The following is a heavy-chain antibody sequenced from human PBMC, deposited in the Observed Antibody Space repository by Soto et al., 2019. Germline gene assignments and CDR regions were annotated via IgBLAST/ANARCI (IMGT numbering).Heavy chain of an antibody. CDR3: ARHGGDIVVVVGRPCDY. V-gene: IGHV4-39*01. Sequence: QLQLQESGPGLVKPSETLSLTCTVSGDSISSSSYFWDWIRQPPGKGLEWIASINYSGRSYYNPSLKSRVTLSVDTSKNQFSLERSAVTAADAAIYYCARHGGDIVVVVGRPCDYWGQGTLVTVSS. D-gene: IGHD2-15*01. CDR1: GDSISSSSYF. J-gene: IGHJ4*02. CDR2: INYSGRS.